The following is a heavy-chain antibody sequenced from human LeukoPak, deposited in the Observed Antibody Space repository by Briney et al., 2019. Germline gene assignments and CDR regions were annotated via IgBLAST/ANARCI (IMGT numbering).Heavy chain of an antibody. Sequence: GGSLRLSCAASGFTLSDYYMSWIRQAPGKGLEWVSYISSSGSTKYYADSVRGRFTISRDNAKNSYLQMNSLGAEDTAVYYCARDGHAYGRGSPHYWGQGTLVTVSS. CDR2: ISSSGSTK. V-gene: IGHV3-11*01. J-gene: IGHJ4*02. CDR3: ARDGHAYGRGSPHY. D-gene: IGHD3-10*01. CDR1: GFTLSDYY.